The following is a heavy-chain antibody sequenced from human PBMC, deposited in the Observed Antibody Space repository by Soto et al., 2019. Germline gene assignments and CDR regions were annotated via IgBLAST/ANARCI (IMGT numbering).Heavy chain of an antibody. V-gene: IGHV3-21*01. CDR2: ISSSSSYI. D-gene: IGHD2-8*01. Sequence: SGFTFSSYWMNWVRQAPGKGLEWVSSISSSSSYIYYADSVKGRFTISRDNAKNSLYLQMNSLRAEDTAVYYCAREDIVLTQYYYGMDVWGQGTTVTVSS. CDR3: AREDIVLTQYYYGMDV. CDR1: GFTFSSYW. J-gene: IGHJ6*02.